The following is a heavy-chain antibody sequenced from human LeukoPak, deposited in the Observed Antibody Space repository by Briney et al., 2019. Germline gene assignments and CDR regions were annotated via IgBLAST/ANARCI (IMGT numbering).Heavy chain of an antibody. Sequence: GGSLRLSCAAPGFTFSSYSMNWVRQAPGKWLEWVSSISSSSSYIYYADSVKGRFTISRDNAKNSLYLQMNSLRAEDTAVYYCAXVDYYYDSSGYYXXXXDXXGRGXLVTV. CDR1: GFTFSSYS. V-gene: IGHV3-21*01. CDR3: AXVDYYYDSSGYYXXXXDX. J-gene: IGHJ4*02. CDR2: ISSSSSYI. D-gene: IGHD3-22*01.